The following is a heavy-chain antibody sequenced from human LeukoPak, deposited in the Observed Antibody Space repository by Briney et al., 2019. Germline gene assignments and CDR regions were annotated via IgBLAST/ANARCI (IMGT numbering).Heavy chain of an antibody. CDR3: ARALYDFWSGPPAGNWFDP. CDR2: INHSGST. CDR1: GGSFSSYY. V-gene: IGHV4-34*01. J-gene: IGHJ5*02. Sequence: PSETLSLTCAVYGGSFSSYYWSWICQPPGKGLEWIGEINHSGSTNYNPSLKSRVTISVDTSKNQFSLKLSSVTAADTAVYYCARALYDFWSGPPAGNWFDPWGQGTLVTVSS. D-gene: IGHD3-3*01.